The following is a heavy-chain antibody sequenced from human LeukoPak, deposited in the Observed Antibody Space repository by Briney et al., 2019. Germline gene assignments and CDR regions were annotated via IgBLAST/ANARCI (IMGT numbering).Heavy chain of an antibody. CDR1: GGSISSGGYS. CDR2: TYHSGST. V-gene: IGHV4-30-2*01. D-gene: IGHD3-22*01. J-gene: IGHJ4*02. Sequence: SETLSLTCAVSGGSISSGGYSWSWIRQPPGKGLEWIGYTYHSGSTYYNPFLKSRVTISVDRSKNQFSLKLSSVTAADTAVYYCARAGYYDSSGYYPHWGQGTLVTVSS. CDR3: ARAGYYDSSGYYPH.